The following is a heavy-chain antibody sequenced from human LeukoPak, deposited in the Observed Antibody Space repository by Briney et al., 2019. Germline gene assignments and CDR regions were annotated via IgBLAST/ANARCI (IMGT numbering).Heavy chain of an antibody. CDR2: INPNNGGT. D-gene: IGHD3-10*01. Sequence: SVKVSCKSSGYTFNGYYMHWVRQGPGQGLEWMGWINPNNGGTKYAQNFQGRVTMTRDTSISTAYMELDRLRFDDTAVYYCARDSGEVPDYWGQGTLVTVSS. CDR3: ARDSGEVPDY. J-gene: IGHJ4*02. CDR1: GYTFNGYY. V-gene: IGHV1-2*02.